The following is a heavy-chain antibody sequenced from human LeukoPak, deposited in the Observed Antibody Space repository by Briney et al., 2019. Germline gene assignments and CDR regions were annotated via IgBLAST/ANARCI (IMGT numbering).Heavy chain of an antibody. J-gene: IGHJ6*03. D-gene: IGHD5-18*01. CDR1: GFSFSSYT. CDR3: AKVLTDTAMANHYYYMDV. V-gene: IGHV3-30-3*01. Sequence: PGGSLRLSCAASGFSFSSYTMHWVRQAPGKGLEWVALISYDASNKYYADSVKGRFTISRDSSKNMVYLQMNSLRAEDTAVYYCAKVLTDTAMANHYYYMDVWGKGTTVTVSS. CDR2: ISYDASNK.